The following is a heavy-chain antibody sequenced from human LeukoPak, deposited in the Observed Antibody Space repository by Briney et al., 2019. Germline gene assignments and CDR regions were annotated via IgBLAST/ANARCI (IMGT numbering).Heavy chain of an antibody. D-gene: IGHD1-26*01. V-gene: IGHV3-48*04. CDR2: ISTSGSTV. CDR1: GFIFSSYG. CDR3: ARDRVAATYFDS. J-gene: IGHJ4*02. Sequence: PGGSLRLSCAASGFIFSSYGMHWVRQAPGKGLEWVSYISTSGSTVYYADSVKGRFTISRDNAKNSLYLQMNSLRAEDMAVYYCARDRVAATYFDSWGQGTLVTVSS.